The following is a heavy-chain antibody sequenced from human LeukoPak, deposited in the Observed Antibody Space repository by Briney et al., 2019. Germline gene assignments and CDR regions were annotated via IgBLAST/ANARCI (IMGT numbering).Heavy chain of an antibody. CDR1: GGSISSYY. CDR3: ARLAKYGGNLGYYYGMDV. J-gene: IGHJ6*02. V-gene: IGHV4-59*08. CDR2: IYYSGST. Sequence: PSETLSLTCTVSGGSISSYYWSWIRQPPGKGLEWIGYIYYSGSTNYNPSLKSRVTISVDTSKNQFSLKLSSVTAADTAVYYCARLAKYGGNLGYYYGMDVWGQGTTVTVSS. D-gene: IGHD7-27*01.